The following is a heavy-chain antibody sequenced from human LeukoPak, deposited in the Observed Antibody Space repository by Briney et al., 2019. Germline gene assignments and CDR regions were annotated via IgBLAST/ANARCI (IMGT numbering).Heavy chain of an antibody. V-gene: IGHV4-38-2*02. D-gene: IGHD6-19*01. CDR2: IYHSGST. J-gene: IGHJ3*02. Sequence: SETLSLTCTVSGGSISNYYWSWIRQPPGKGLEWIGSIYHSGSTYYNPSLKSRVTISVDTSKNQFSLKLSSVTAADTAVYYCARDIAVAGTLAFDIWGQGTMVTVSS. CDR3: ARDIAVAGTLAFDI. CDR1: GGSISNYY.